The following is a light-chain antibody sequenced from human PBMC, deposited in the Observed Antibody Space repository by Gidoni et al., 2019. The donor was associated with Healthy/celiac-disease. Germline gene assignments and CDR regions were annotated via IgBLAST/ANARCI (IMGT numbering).Light chain of an antibody. CDR1: QSVSSSY. CDR3: QQYGSSPLT. J-gene: IGKJ4*01. CDR2: GAA. Sequence: EVALTKAPGTLSLSPGENATLSCRASQSVSSSYLAWYQQKPGQAPRLLIYGAASSATGIPDRFIGSGSGTDFTLTISRLEPEDFAVYYCQQYGSSPLTFGGXTKVEIK. V-gene: IGKV3-20*01.